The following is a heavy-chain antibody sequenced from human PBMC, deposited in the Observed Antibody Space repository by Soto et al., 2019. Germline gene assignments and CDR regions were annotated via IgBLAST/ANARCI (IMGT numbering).Heavy chain of an antibody. Sequence: QVQLVQSGAEVKKPGASVKVSCKASGYTFTSYYMHWVRQAPGQGLEWMGIINPSGGSTSYAQKFQGRVTMTRDTSTSTVYMELSSLRSEDTAVYYCAREVNIRGDGYNGDFDYWGQGTLVTVSS. D-gene: IGHD5-12*01. CDR1: GYTFTSYY. J-gene: IGHJ4*02. CDR2: INPSGGST. CDR3: AREVNIRGDGYNGDFDY. V-gene: IGHV1-46*01.